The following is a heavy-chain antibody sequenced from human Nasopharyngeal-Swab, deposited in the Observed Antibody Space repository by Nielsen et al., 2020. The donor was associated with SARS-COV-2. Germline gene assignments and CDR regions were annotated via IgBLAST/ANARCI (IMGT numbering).Heavy chain of an antibody. Sequence: GESLKISCAASGFMFNSYAMSWVRQAPGKGLEWVSAISGSGGSTYYADSVKGRSTISRDNSKNTLYLQMNSLRAEDTAVYYCANLGAWGQGTLVTVSS. CDR2: ISGSGGST. CDR1: GFMFNSYA. J-gene: IGHJ5*02. CDR3: ANLGA. V-gene: IGHV3-23*01.